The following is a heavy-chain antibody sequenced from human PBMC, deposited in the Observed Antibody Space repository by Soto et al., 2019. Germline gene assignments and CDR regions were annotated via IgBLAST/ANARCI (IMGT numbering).Heavy chain of an antibody. Sequence: QVQLVQSGAEVKKPGASVKVSCKASGYTFSSFGINWVRQAPGQGLEWMGWISAYNGNTKYAQKLQGRVTTTTDTSKCTAYMELRSLRSDDTALYYCGRMGGMGFGGGRYGMDVWGQGTTVTVSS. CDR2: ISAYNGNT. V-gene: IGHV1-18*01. CDR3: GRMGGMGFGGGRYGMDV. J-gene: IGHJ6*02. CDR1: GYTFSSFG. D-gene: IGHD3-10*01.